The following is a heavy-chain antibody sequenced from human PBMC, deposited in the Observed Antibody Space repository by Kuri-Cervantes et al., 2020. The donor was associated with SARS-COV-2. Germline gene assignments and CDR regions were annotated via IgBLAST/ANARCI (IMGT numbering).Heavy chain of an antibody. V-gene: IGHV3-7*01. CDR1: GFTFSSYW. CDR2: IKQDGSEK. J-gene: IGHJ4*02. Sequence: LSLTCAASGFTFSSYWMSWVRQAPGKGLEWVANIKQDGSEKYYVDSVKGRFTISRDNAKNSLYRQMNSLRAEDTAVYYCARDHGVLRFLEWLSINYFDFWGQGTLVTVSS. CDR3: ARDHGVLRFLEWLSINYFDF. D-gene: IGHD3-3*01.